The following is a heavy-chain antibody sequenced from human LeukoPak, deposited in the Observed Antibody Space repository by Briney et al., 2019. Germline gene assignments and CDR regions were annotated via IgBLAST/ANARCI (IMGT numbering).Heavy chain of an antibody. Sequence: SETLSLTCTVSGGSFSTYYWSWIRQPPGKGLEYIGYIYYSGSTYYNPSLKSRVTISVDTSKNQFSLKLSSVTAADTAVYYCARHRYYYRSGSYYGAPYYMDVWGKGTTVTISS. CDR3: ARHRYYYRSGSYYGAPYYMDV. J-gene: IGHJ6*03. V-gene: IGHV4-59*04. CDR1: GGSFSTYY. CDR2: IYYSGST. D-gene: IGHD3-10*01.